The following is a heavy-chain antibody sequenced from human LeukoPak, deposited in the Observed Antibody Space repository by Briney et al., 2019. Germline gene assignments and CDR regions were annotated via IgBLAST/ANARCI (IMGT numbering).Heavy chain of an antibody. V-gene: IGHV1-3*01. CDR2: NNAVNGHT. D-gene: IGHD2-21*01. J-gene: IGHJ6*02. Sequence: ASVKVSCTASGFTFTSFSVHWLRQAPGQRLEWMGWNNAVNGHTKSSQKFQGRVTITRDTSANTAYMELSSLKSEDTAVYFCASGPGCYDCYSYGMDVWGQGTTVTVSS. CDR1: GFTFTSFS. CDR3: ASGPGCYDCYSYGMDV.